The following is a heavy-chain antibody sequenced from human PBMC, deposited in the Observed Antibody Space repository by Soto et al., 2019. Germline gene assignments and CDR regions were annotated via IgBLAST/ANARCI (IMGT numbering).Heavy chain of an antibody. Sequence: QVQLLQSGAEVKKPGSSVQVCCKASGGTFSSYAISWVRQAPGQGLEWMGGIIPILGSANYAQKFQDRVTITADESTTTTYRELSSLRSEDAAVYYCASRERVDAFDIWGQGTMVTVSS. CDR1: GGTFSSYA. CDR3: ASRERVDAFDI. D-gene: IGHD1-26*01. J-gene: IGHJ3*02. V-gene: IGHV1-69*01. CDR2: IIPILGSA.